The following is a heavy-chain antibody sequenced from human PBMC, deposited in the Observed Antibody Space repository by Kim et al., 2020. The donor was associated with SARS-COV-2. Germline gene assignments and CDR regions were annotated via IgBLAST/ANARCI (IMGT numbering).Heavy chain of an antibody. Sequence: SETLSLTCTVSGGSISSYYWSWIRQPPGKGLEWIGYIYYSGSTNYNPSLKSRVTISVDTSKNQFSLKLSSVTAADTAVYYCARASSSGWVGDWFDPWGQG. J-gene: IGHJ5*02. CDR1: GGSISSYY. D-gene: IGHD3-16*01. CDR3: ARASSSGWVGDWFDP. V-gene: IGHV4-59*13. CDR2: IYYSGST.